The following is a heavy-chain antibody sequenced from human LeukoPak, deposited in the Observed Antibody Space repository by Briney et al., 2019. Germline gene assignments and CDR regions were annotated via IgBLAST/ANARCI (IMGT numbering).Heavy chain of an antibody. D-gene: IGHD7-27*01. CDR2: IGNNGGGI. V-gene: IGHV3-23*01. CDR1: GFTFSTYT. J-gene: IGHJ4*02. Sequence: GGSLRLSCAASGFTFSTYTMYWVRHPPGKRLEWVSIIGNNGGGIHYADSVKGQFTISRDNFKNALYPQMNSLRVEDTAVYYCAIDPNWGTHSWGQGVLVTVSS. CDR3: AIDPNWGTHS.